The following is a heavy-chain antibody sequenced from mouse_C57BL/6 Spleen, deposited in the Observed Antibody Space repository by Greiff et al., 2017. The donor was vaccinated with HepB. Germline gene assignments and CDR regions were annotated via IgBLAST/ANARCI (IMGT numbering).Heavy chain of an antibody. Sequence: VQLKQSGAELVRPGASVKLSCTASGFNIKDYYMHWVKQRPEQGLEWIGRIDPEDGDTEYAPKFQGKATMTADTSSNTAYLQLSSLTSDDTAVYYCTTMAPYDYDFFDYWGQGTTLTVSS. V-gene: IGHV14-1*01. CDR3: TTMAPYDYDFFDY. J-gene: IGHJ2*01. CDR2: IDPEDGDT. D-gene: IGHD2-4*01. CDR1: GFNIKDYY.